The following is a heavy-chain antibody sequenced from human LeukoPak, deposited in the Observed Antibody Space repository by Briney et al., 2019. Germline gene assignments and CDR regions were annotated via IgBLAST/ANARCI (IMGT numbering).Heavy chain of an antibody. Sequence: ASVKVSCKASGYTFTSYDINWVRQAPGQGLEWMGWMNPNSGNAGYAQKFQGRVTITRNTSISTAYMELSSLRSEDTAVYYCARGVWYSSSWPPQTFDYWGQGTLVTVSS. CDR1: GYTFTSYD. J-gene: IGHJ4*02. V-gene: IGHV1-8*03. D-gene: IGHD6-13*01. CDR2: MNPNSGNA. CDR3: ARGVWYSSSWPPQTFDY.